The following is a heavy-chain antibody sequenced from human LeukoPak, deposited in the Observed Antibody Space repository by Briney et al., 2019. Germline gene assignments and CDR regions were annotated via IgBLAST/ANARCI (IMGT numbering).Heavy chain of an antibody. Sequence: GGSLRLSCAASGFXFSRYWITWVRQTPGKGREWVANIKQDGSEKYYVDSVRGRFTISRDNAKNSLYLQMNSLRAEDTAVYYCASTGLEARYSYFDNWGQGTLATVSS. CDR2: IKQDGSEK. D-gene: IGHD5-12*01. CDR1: GFXFSRYW. J-gene: IGHJ4*02. CDR3: ASTGLEARYSYFDN. V-gene: IGHV3-7*05.